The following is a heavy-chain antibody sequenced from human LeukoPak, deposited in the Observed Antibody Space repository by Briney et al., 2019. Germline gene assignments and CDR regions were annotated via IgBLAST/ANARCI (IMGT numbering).Heavy chain of an antibody. Sequence: SETLSLTCTVSGGSISSYYWSWIRQPPGKGLEWIGYIYYSGGTNYNPSLKSRVTISVDTSKNQFSLKLSSVTAADTAVYYCARDRRTNYYDSSGYPSPDAFDIWGQGTMVTVSS. J-gene: IGHJ3*02. CDR1: GGSISSYY. CDR3: ARDRRTNYYDSSGYPSPDAFDI. D-gene: IGHD3-22*01. V-gene: IGHV4-59*01. CDR2: IYYSGGT.